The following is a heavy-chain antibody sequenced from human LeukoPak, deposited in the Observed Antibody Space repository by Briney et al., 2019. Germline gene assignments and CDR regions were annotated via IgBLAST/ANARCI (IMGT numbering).Heavy chain of an antibody. J-gene: IGHJ6*04. CDR2: ISSSGSTI. D-gene: IGHD3-10*02. CDR3: AELGITMIGGV. CDR1: GFTFSSYW. Sequence: GGSLRLSCTASGFTFSSYWMNWVRQAPGKGLEWVSYISSSGSTIYYADSVKGRFTISRDYAKNSLYLQMNSLRAEDTAVYYCAELGITMIGGVWGKGTTVTISS. V-gene: IGHV3-48*04.